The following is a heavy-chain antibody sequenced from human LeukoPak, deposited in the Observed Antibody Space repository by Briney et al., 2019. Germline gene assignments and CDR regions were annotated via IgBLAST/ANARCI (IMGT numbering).Heavy chain of an antibody. V-gene: IGHV3-9*03. CDR2: ITWNSGSI. Sequence: QTGGSLRLSCAVSGFTFDDYAMHWVRQAPGKGLEWVSGITWNSGSIGYADSVKGRFTISRDNAKNSLYLQINSLRAEDMALYYCAKGGYDSSGYYYNAFDIWGQGTMVTVSS. CDR3: AKGGYDSSGYYYNAFDI. CDR1: GFTFDDYA. D-gene: IGHD3-22*01. J-gene: IGHJ3*02.